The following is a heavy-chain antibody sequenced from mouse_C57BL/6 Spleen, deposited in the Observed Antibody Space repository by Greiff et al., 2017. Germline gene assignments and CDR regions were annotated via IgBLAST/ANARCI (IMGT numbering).Heavy chain of an antibody. J-gene: IGHJ3*01. Sequence: VKLQQPGAELVKPGASVTMSCKASGYTFTSYWITWVKQRPGQGLEWIGDIYPGSGSTNYNEKFKSKATLTVDTSSSTAYMQLSSLTSEDSAVYYCARSGDYDVAAWFAYWGQGTLVTVSA. CDR1: GYTFTSYW. D-gene: IGHD2-4*01. CDR2: IYPGSGST. CDR3: ARSGDYDVAAWFAY. V-gene: IGHV1-55*01.